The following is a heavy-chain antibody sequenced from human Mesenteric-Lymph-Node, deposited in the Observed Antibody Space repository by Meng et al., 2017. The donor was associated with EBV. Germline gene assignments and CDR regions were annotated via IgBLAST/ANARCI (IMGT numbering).Heavy chain of an antibody. CDR3: ARGSSSALYFFDY. D-gene: IGHD6-6*01. CDR2: INADNGYT. Sequence: QVQIAQSGAEVKKPEASVKVSCMASGYIFTDYSIHWVRQAPGQRLEWMGWINADNGYTKSSQNFQGRVTITRDTSASTAYMELSSLRSEDTAVYYCARGSSSALYFFDYWGQGPLVTVSS. CDR1: GYIFTDYS. J-gene: IGHJ4*02. V-gene: IGHV1-3*01.